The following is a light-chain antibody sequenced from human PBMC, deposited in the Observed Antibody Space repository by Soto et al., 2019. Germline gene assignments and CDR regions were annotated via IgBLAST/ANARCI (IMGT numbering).Light chain of an antibody. Sequence: EIVLTQSPATLSSFPGDTVTLSCRASQSVSSNYLAWFQQKPAQAPRLLIYAGSSRATGIPDRFSGSGSGTDFTLTISRLEPEDFAVYYCQQYGSSPQTFGQGTKVDI. V-gene: IGKV3-20*01. CDR2: AGS. CDR1: QSVSSNY. J-gene: IGKJ1*01. CDR3: QQYGSSPQT.